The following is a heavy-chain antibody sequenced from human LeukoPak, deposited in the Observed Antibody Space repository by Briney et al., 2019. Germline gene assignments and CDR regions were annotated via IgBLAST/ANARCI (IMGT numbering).Heavy chain of an antibody. CDR1: GGSISSSSYY. V-gene: IGHV4-61*02. CDR2: IYTSGST. J-gene: IGHJ4*02. Sequence: SETLSLTCTVSGGSISSSSYYRSWIRQPAGKGLEWIGRIYTSGSTNYNPSLKSRVTISVDTSKNQFSLKLSSVTAADTAVYYCAGQARPFGVVIIADADYWGQGTLVTVSS. D-gene: IGHD3-3*01. CDR3: AGQARPFGVVIIADADY.